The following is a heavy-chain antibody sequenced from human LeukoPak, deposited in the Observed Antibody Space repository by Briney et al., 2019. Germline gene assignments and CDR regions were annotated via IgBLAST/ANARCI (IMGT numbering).Heavy chain of an antibody. Sequence: SVKVSCKASGGTFSSYAISWVRQAPGQGLEWMGGIIPIFGTANYAQKFQGRVTITADESTSTAYMELSSLRSEDTAVYYCARHIVVVPALQADAFDIWGQGTMVTVSS. J-gene: IGHJ3*02. D-gene: IGHD2-2*01. CDR3: ARHIVVVPALQADAFDI. CDR1: GGTFSSYA. CDR2: IIPIFGTA. V-gene: IGHV1-69*13.